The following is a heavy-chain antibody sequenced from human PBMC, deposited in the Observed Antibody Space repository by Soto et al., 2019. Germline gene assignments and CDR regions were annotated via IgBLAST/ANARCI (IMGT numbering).Heavy chain of an antibody. D-gene: IGHD3-3*01. CDR3: AGASGRITIFGVVIDY. CDR1: GGSISSYY. Sequence: QVQLQESGPGLVKPSETLSLNCTVSGGSISSYYWSWIRQPLGKGLEWIGCIYYSGSTNYNPSLKSRVAISVDTSKNQVSLKLSSVTAADTAVYYCAGASGRITIFGVVIDYWGQGTLVTVSS. J-gene: IGHJ4*02. CDR2: IYYSGST. V-gene: IGHV4-59*01.